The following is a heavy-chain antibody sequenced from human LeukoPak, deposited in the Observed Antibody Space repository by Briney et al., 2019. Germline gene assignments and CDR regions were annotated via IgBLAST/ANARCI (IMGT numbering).Heavy chain of an antibody. CDR2: ISYDGSNK. V-gene: IGHV3-30*18. Sequence: PGRSLRLSCAASGFTFSSYGMHWVRQAPGKGLEWVAVISYDGSNKYYADSVKGRFTISRDNSKNTLYLQMNSLRAEDTAVYYCAKDNIAVAGTDYYYYGMDDWGQGTTVTVSS. CDR3: AKDNIAVAGTDYYYYGMDD. D-gene: IGHD6-19*01. CDR1: GFTFSSYG. J-gene: IGHJ6*02.